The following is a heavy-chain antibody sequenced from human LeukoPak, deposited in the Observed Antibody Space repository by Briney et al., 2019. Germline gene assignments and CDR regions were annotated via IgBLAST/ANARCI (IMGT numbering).Heavy chain of an antibody. J-gene: IGHJ4*02. CDR1: GFTFYNYA. Sequence: HPGGSLRLSCVASGFTFYNYAMHWVRQAPGKGLEYVSAIGGNGDTSYYADSVKGRFTISRDNSKNTVYLQLGSLRTEDMAVYYCATRHEYSYPYWGQGTLVTVSS. CDR3: ATRHEYSYPY. D-gene: IGHD5-18*01. V-gene: IGHV3-64*02. CDR2: IGGNGDTS.